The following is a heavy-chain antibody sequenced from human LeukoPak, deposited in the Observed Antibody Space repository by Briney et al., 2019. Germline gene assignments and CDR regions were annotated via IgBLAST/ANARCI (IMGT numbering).Heavy chain of an antibody. V-gene: IGHV4-34*01. CDR2: INHSGST. Sequence: SETLSLTCAVYGGSLSGYYWSWIRQPPGKGLEWIGEINHSGSTNYNPSLKSRVTISVDTSKNQFSLKLSSVTAADTAVYYCARRTRITMIVVVIANWFDPWGRGTLVTVSS. CDR1: GGSLSGYY. D-gene: IGHD3-22*01. CDR3: ARRTRITMIVVVIANWFDP. J-gene: IGHJ5*02.